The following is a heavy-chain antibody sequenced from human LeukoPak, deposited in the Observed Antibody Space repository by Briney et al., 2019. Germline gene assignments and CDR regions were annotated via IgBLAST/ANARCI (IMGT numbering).Heavy chain of an antibody. CDR1: SRSMINYY. J-gene: IGHJ6*03. V-gene: IGHV4-4*07. Sequence: SETLSLTCSVASRSMINYYWSWIRQSAGTGLEWVGSIYITGSTTYNPSLQSRLSMSVDTSKNQFSLRLRSVSAADTAVYYCARFQYYASTGYSPGYYMDVWGKGITVTVSS. CDR3: ARFQYYASTGYSPGYYMDV. CDR2: IYITGST. D-gene: IGHD3-22*01.